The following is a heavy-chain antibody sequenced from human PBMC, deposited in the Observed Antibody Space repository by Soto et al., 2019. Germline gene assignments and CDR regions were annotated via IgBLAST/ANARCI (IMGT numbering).Heavy chain of an antibody. CDR1: GGSFSGYY. CDR3: ARFTPSYDLARYYYYYGMDV. Sequence: SETLSLTCAVYGGSFSGYYWSWIPQPPGKXLEWIGEINHSGSTNYNPSLKSRVTISVDTSKNQFSLKLSSVTAADTAVYYCARFTPSYDLARYYYYYGMDVWGQGTTVTVSS. V-gene: IGHV4-34*01. D-gene: IGHD3-3*01. J-gene: IGHJ6*02. CDR2: INHSGST.